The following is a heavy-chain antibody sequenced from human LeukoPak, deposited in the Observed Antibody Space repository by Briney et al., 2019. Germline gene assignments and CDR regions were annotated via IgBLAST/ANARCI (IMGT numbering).Heavy chain of an antibody. V-gene: IGHV1-2*02. CDR1: GYTFTGYY. CDR2: MNPNSGGT. Sequence: GASVKVSCKASGYTFTGYYMHWVRQAPGQGLEWMGCMNPNSGGTNYAQKFQGRVTMTRDTSISTAYMELSRLRSDDTAVYYCARDPRRSSGWYRQGLNWFDPWGQGTLVTVSS. J-gene: IGHJ5*02. CDR3: ARDPRRSSGWYRQGLNWFDP. D-gene: IGHD6-19*01.